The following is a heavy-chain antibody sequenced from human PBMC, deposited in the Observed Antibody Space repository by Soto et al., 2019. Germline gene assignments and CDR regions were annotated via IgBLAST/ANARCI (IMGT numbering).Heavy chain of an antibody. V-gene: IGHV3-23*01. Sequence: GGSLRLSCAASGFTFSSYAMSWVRQAPGKGLEWVSVISGSGGSTYYADSVKGRFTISRDNSKNTLYLQMNSLRAEDTAVYYCAREHYYDPDWYFDLWGRGTLVTVSS. J-gene: IGHJ2*01. CDR2: ISGSGGST. D-gene: IGHD3-22*01. CDR3: AREHYYDPDWYFDL. CDR1: GFTFSSYA.